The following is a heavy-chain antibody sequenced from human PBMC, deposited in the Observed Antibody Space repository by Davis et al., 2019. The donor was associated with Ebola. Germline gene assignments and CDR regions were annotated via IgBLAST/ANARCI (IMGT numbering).Heavy chain of an antibody. J-gene: IGHJ4*02. D-gene: IGHD4-17*01. CDR3: ARAPRTVTTYYFDY. Sequence: PSETLSLTCTVSGGSISSGGYYWSWIRQHPGKGLEWIGYIYYSGSTNYNPSLKSRVTISVDTSKNQFSLRLSSVTAADTAVYYCARAPRTVTTYYFDYWGQGTLVTVSS. CDR2: IYYSGST. V-gene: IGHV4-61*08. CDR1: GGSISSGGYY.